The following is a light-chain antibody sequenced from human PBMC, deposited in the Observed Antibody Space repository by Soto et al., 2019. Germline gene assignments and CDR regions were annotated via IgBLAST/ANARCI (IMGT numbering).Light chain of an antibody. J-gene: IGKJ1*01. V-gene: IGKV1-5*03. CDR2: KAS. CDR1: QSISSW. CDR3: QQYKSYWT. Sequence: DIRMTQSPSTLSASVGVRVTITCRASQSISSWLAWYQQKPGKAPKVLIYKASSLESGVPSRFSGSGSGTEFTLTISSLQPDDFATYYCQQYKSYWTFGQGTKVDIK.